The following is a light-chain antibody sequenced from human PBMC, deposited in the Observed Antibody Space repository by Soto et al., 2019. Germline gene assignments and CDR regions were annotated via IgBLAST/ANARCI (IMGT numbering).Light chain of an antibody. V-gene: IGKV3-15*01. J-gene: IGKJ4*01. CDR2: GAS. Sequence: EIMLTQSPGTLSLSPGERATLSCRASQSVSNNYLAWYQQKPGQAPRLLIYGASTRATGIPARFSGSRSGTEFTLTINSLQSEDFAVYYCQRYNNWPLTFGGGTKVDIK. CDR3: QRYNNWPLT. CDR1: QSVSNN.